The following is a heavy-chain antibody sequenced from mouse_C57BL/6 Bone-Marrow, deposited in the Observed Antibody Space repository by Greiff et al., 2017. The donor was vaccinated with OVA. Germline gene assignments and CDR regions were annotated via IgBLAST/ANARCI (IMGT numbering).Heavy chain of an antibody. CDR3: ARHDPYGSYYAMDY. CDR1: GFSLTSYG. Sequence: VKLMESGPGLVAPSQSLSITCTVSGFSLTSYGVHWVRQPPGKGLEWLVVIWSDGSTTYNSALKSRLSISKDNSKSQVFLKMNRLQTDDTAMYYCARHDPYGSYYAMDYWGKGTSVTVSS. D-gene: IGHD1-1*02. V-gene: IGHV2-6-1*01. J-gene: IGHJ4*01. CDR2: IWSDGST.